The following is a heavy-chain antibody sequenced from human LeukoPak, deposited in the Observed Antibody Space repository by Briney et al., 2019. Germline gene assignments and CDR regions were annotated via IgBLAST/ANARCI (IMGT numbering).Heavy chain of an antibody. J-gene: IGHJ4*02. Sequence: SETLSLTCTVSDGSISGHYWNWIRHPAGKXXXXXXXXXSSGSTIYNPSLKSRVTMSVDTSKNQFSLKMSSVTAADTAVYYCARRGVEDTTTTGENFFNYWGQGTLVTVSS. CDR1: DGSISGHY. CDR2: XXSSGST. V-gene: IGHV4-4*07. D-gene: IGHD3-10*01. CDR3: ARRGVEDTTTTGENFFNY.